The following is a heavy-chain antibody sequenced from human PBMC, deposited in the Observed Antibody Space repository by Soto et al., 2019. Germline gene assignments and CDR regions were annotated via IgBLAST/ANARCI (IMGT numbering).Heavy chain of an antibody. CDR1: GGSISSSAHY. V-gene: IGHV4-39*01. J-gene: IGHJ3*01. CDR2: IYNSGST. Sequence: QLQLQESGPGLVKPSETLALTCTISGGSISSSAHYWGWVRQPPGKGLEWIGSIYNSGSTYYNPSLRSRVTISADTSKNQFSLKLSSVTAADTAVYYCGRTSYDSTGYHGAFDVWGQGTMVTVSS. CDR3: GRTSYDSTGYHGAFDV. D-gene: IGHD3-22*01.